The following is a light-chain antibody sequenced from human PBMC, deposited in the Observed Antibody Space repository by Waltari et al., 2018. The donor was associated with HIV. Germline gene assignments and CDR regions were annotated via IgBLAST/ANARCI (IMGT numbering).Light chain of an antibody. CDR1: SSDVGSYNL. CDR2: EVS. Sequence: QSALTQPASVSGSPGQSITISCTGTSSDVGSYNLFSWYQQHPGKAPKLMIYEVSNRPPGVSNRFAGSKSGNTASLTISGLQAEDEADYYCCSYAGSSTFAVFGGGTQLTVL. V-gene: IGLV2-23*02. J-gene: IGLJ7*01. CDR3: CSYAGSSTFAV.